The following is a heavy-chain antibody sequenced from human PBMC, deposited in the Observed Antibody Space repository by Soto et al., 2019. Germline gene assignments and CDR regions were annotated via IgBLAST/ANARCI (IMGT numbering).Heavy chain of an antibody. CDR2: ISRSGSPI. CDR3: ARVYDDYIIDAFDM. D-gene: IGHD4-17*01. Sequence: EAQLVESGGGLVQPGGSLRLSCAAFGFALTSYEMDWVRQAPGKGLEWVSHISRSGSPIYYADSVKGRFTISRDNAKNSIYLQMSSLRAEDTAVYYCARVYDDYIIDAFDMWGQGTMVTVSS. V-gene: IGHV3-48*03. CDR1: GFALTSYE. J-gene: IGHJ3*02.